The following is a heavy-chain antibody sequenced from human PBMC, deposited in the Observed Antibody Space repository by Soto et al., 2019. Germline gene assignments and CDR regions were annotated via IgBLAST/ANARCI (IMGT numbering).Heavy chain of an antibody. Sequence: SETLSLTCFVSGDSMRSYYWSWIRQPPGKGLELIGYIYDSGSVSHQPSLRNRVTLSVDTAKNQFSLKLTSVTAADTAVYYCARAGCSSSSCFTGWFDPWGQGILVTASS. D-gene: IGHD2-2*02. CDR1: GDSMRSYY. V-gene: IGHV4-59*01. J-gene: IGHJ5*02. CDR3: ARAGCSSSSCFTGWFDP. CDR2: IYDSGSV.